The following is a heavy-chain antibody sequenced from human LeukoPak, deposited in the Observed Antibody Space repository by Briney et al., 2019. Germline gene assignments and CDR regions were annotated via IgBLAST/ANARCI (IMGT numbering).Heavy chain of an antibody. CDR2: IYHSGTT. Sequence: SETLSLTCAVSGYSIDSYYWGWIRQPPGKTLEWIGSIYHSGTTYYNPSLKSRVTISVDTSKNQFSLKLSSVTAADTAVYYCARERRITMIVVVITTQYYFDYWGQGTLVTVSS. J-gene: IGHJ4*02. CDR1: GYSIDSYY. D-gene: IGHD3-22*01. V-gene: IGHV4-38-2*02. CDR3: ARERRITMIVVVITTQYYFDY.